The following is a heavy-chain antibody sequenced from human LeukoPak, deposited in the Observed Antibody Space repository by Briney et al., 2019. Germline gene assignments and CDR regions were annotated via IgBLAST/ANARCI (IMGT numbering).Heavy chain of an antibody. CDR3: ARAGRSVTTSVSWFGP. J-gene: IGHJ5*02. CDR1: GYTFTGYY. V-gene: IGHV1-2*02. D-gene: IGHD4-17*01. CDR2: INPNSGGT. Sequence: VASVKVSCKASGYTFTGYYVHWVRQAPGQGLEWMGWINPNSGGTNYAQKFQGRVTMTRDTSVSTAYMELSRLRSDDTAVYYCARAGRSVTTSVSWFGPWGQGTLVTVSS.